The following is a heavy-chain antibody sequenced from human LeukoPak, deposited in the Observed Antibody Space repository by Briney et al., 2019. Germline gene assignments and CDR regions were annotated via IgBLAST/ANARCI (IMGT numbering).Heavy chain of an antibody. D-gene: IGHD3-3*01. V-gene: IGHV4-39*01. CDR1: GGSISSTFHY. CDR2: IYYSGST. J-gene: IGHJ4*02. CDR3: ARAYDFWSGYYHRGFDY. Sequence: PSETLSLTCTVSGGSISSTFHYWGWIRQPPGKGLEWIGSIYYSGSTYYNPSLKSRVTISVDTSRKQFSLKLSSVTAADTAVYYCARAYDFWSGYYHRGFDYWGQGTLVTVSS.